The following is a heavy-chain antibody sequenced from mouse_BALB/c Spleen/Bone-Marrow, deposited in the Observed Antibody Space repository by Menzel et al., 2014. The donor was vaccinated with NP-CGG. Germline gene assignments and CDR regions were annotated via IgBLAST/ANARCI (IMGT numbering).Heavy chain of an antibody. CDR2: IYPSDSYT. CDR3: TRQYGNYYAMDY. Sequence: QVQLQQPGAELVRPGASVKVSCKASGYTFTSYWINWVKQRPGQGLEWIGNIYPSDSYTNYNQNFKDKATLTVDKTSSTAYMQLSSPTSEESAVYYCTRQYGNYYAMDYWGQGTSVTVSS. CDR1: GYTFTSYW. D-gene: IGHD2-10*02. J-gene: IGHJ4*01. V-gene: IGHV1-69*02.